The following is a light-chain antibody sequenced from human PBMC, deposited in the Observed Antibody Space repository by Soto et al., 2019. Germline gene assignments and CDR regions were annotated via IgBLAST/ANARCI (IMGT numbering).Light chain of an antibody. Sequence: DIVMTQSPDSLAVSLGERATINCKSSQSVLSRSDNKNYFACYQEKPGQPPNPLIYWASTRESGVPDRIGGSGSRADFTLTISSLQAEDVAVYYCQQSYGSPLTFGGGTKLEIK. CDR1: QSVLSRSDNKNY. V-gene: IGKV4-1*01. CDR3: QQSYGSPLT. J-gene: IGKJ4*01. CDR2: WAS.